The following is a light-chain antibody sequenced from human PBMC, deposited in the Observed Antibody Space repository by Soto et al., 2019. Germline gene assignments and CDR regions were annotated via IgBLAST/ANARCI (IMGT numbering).Light chain of an antibody. CDR2: DGS. CDR1: SSDVGGYNY. CDR3: SSYTSTRSYV. V-gene: IGLV2-14*03. J-gene: IGLJ1*01. Sequence: QSALTQPASVSGSPGQSITISCTGTSSDVGGYNYVSWYQQHPGKAPKLMIYDGSNRPSGVSNRFSGSKSGNTASLTISGLQAEDEADDYCSSYTSTRSYVFGTGTQLTVL.